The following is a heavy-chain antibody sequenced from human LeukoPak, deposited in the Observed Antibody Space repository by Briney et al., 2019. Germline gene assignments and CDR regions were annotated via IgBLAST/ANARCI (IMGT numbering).Heavy chain of an antibody. Sequence: PSETLSLTCTVSGGSISSGDYYWSWIRQPPGKGLEWIGYIYYSGSTYYNPSLKSRVTISVHTSKNQFSLKLSSVTAADTAVYYCARDRGLRNYYDSSGYYRDAFDIWGQGTMVTVSS. CDR2: IYYSGST. J-gene: IGHJ3*02. CDR3: ARDRGLRNYYDSSGYYRDAFDI. D-gene: IGHD3-22*01. V-gene: IGHV4-30-4*08. CDR1: GGSISSGDYY.